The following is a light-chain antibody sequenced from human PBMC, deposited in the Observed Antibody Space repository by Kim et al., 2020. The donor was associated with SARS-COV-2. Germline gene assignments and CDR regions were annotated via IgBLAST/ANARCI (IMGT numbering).Light chain of an antibody. V-gene: IGLV2-8*01. J-gene: IGLJ2*01. Sequence: GQSVTISCTGTRSDVGGYNYVSWYQQHPGKAPKLMIYEVSKRPSGVPDRFSGSKSGNTGSLTVSGLQAEDEADYYCSSYAGSNNLVFGGGTQLTVL. CDR3: SSYAGSNNLV. CDR2: EVS. CDR1: RSDVGGYNY.